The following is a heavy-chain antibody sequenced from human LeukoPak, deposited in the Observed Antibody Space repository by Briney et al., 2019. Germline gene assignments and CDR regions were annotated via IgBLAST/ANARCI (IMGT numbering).Heavy chain of an antibody. V-gene: IGHV4-4*02. D-gene: IGHD6-13*01. J-gene: IGHJ4*02. Sequence: SETLSLTCAVSGGSISSGNCWTWVRQPPGKGLEWIGEINHSGGTNYNPSFQTRVTFSVDTSKNQLSLTLSSVTAADTAVYYCARGRTGFTTSWTQRYYFDYWGLGTLVTVSS. CDR1: GGSISSGNC. CDR2: INHSGGT. CDR3: ARGRTGFTTSWTQRYYFDY.